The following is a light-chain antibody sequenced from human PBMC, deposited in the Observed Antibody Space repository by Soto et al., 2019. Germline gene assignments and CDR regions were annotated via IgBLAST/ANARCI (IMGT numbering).Light chain of an antibody. J-gene: IGKJ2*01. CDR3: QQYGSSRYT. CDR1: QSVSSTY. V-gene: IGKV3-20*01. Sequence: DIVLTQSPGTLSLSPGERATLSCRASQSVSSTYLAWYQQKPGQAPRLVISGASSRATGIPDRFSSSGSGTDFTLTISRLEPEDFAVYYCQQYGSSRYTFGQGTKLEIK. CDR2: GAS.